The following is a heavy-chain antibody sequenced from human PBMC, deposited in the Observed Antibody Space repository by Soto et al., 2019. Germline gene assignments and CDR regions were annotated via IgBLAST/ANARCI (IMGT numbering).Heavy chain of an antibody. CDR1: GFIFTTSD. CDR2: ITTTGDTT. CDR3: AKGGGGDHGY. V-gene: IGHV3-23*04. Sequence: QLVESEGGLVQPGGSLRLSCEASGFIFTTSDMSWVRQAPGKGLEWVSSITTTGDTTHYADSVRGRFTISRENARNRVYLKRNSLRGDEPAVYYLAKGGGGDHGYWGQGTLVAVSS. J-gene: IGHJ4*02. D-gene: IGHD2-21*02.